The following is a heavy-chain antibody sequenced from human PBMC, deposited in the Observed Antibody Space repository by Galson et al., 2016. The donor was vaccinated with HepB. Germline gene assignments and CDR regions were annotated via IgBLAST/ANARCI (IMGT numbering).Heavy chain of an antibody. V-gene: IGHV3-7*01. J-gene: IGHJ4*02. CDR3: ARRSCTAVACYSASYRCFDS. Sequence: SLRLSCASSGFIFGDHAMSWFRQAPGKGLEWVANIKPDGSEKYYVDSVKGRFIISRDNAKKSLYLQMNSLRAEDTAVYYCARRSCTAVACYSASYRCFDSWGQGTLVTVSS. D-gene: IGHD2-15*01. CDR2: IKPDGSEK. CDR1: GFIFGDHA.